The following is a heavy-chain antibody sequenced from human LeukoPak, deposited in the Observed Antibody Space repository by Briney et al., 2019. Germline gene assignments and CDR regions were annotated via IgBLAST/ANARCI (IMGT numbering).Heavy chain of an antibody. Sequence: GGSLRLSCAASGFIFSSYSMTWVRQSPGKGLEWVSAISASGDSTYYADSVKGRFTISRDNSKNTLYLQMNSLRAEDTAVYYCAKGLGTMVRGVITTTDYWGQGTLVTVSS. CDR3: AKGLGTMVRGVITTTDY. CDR1: GFIFSSYS. CDR2: ISASGDST. J-gene: IGHJ4*02. V-gene: IGHV3-23*01. D-gene: IGHD3-10*01.